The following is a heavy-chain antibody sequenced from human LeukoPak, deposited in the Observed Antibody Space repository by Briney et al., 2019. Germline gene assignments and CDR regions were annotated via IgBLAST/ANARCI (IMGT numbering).Heavy chain of an antibody. Sequence: GGSLRLSCAASGFTFSSYEMNWVRQAPGKGLEWVSYISSSGSTIYYADSVKSRFTISRDNAKNSLYLQMNSLRAEDTAVYYCAELGITMIGGVWGEGTTVTISS. CDR1: GFTFSSYE. CDR2: ISSSGSTI. D-gene: IGHD3-10*02. J-gene: IGHJ6*04. V-gene: IGHV3-48*03. CDR3: AELGITMIGGV.